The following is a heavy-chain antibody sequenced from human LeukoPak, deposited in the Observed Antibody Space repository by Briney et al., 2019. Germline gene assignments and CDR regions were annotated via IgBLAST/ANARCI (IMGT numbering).Heavy chain of an antibody. CDR1: GGSISSYY. Sequence: SETLSLTCTVSGGSISSYYWSWIRQPPGKGLEWIGYIYYSGSTNYNPSLKSRVTISVDTSKNQFSLKLSSVTAADTAVYYCARVVGARPGGYSSPSKFDYWGQGTLVTVSS. D-gene: IGHD6-13*01. V-gene: IGHV4-59*01. J-gene: IGHJ4*02. CDR3: ARVVGARPGGYSSPSKFDY. CDR2: IYYSGST.